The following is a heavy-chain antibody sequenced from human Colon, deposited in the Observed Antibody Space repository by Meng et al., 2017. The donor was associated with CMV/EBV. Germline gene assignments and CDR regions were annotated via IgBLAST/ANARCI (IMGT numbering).Heavy chain of an antibody. V-gene: IGHV4-30-4*01. D-gene: IGHD2-21*01. CDR2: IDTGGSA. CDR3: ARGSVIASAVSFDH. CDR1: GGSGDRGGYE. J-gene: IGHJ4*02. Sequence: GGSGDRGGYEGSWIGQPPGQGGQGRGQIDTGGSAYANAAHKSRLTLSLDTSKNQFSLSLRSVTAADTAVYYCARGSVIASAVSFDHWGQGTLVTVSS.